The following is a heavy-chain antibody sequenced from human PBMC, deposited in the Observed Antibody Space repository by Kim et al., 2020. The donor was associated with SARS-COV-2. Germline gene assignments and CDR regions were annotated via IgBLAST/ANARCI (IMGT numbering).Heavy chain of an antibody. CDR1: GGSFSGNY. V-gene: IGHV4-34*01. CDR3: ARGTSNIAGRRGTDYYYGMDV. Sequence: SETLSLTCAVYGGSFSGNYWSWIRQPPGKGLEWIGEINHRGTTNYNTYLKSRVTVSVDTSKKQISLKLSSVTAADTAVYYCARGTSNIAGRRGTDYYYGMDVWGQGTTVTVSS. D-gene: IGHD6-6*01. J-gene: IGHJ6*02. CDR2: INHRGTT.